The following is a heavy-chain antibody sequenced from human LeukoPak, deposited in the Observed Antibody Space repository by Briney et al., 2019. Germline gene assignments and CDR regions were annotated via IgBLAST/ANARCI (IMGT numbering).Heavy chain of an antibody. J-gene: IGHJ4*02. CDR2: IYYSGSTT. Sequence: SETLSLTCTVSGGSISSYYWSWIRQPPGKGLEWIGYIYYSGSTTPSGTATYNPSLESRVTISVDTSKNQFSLKLRSVIDADAAVYYCARSEEMATTRGGFDYWGQGTLVTVSS. D-gene: IGHD5-24*01. V-gene: IGHV4-4*08. CDR3: ARSEEMATTRGGFDY. CDR1: GGSISSYY.